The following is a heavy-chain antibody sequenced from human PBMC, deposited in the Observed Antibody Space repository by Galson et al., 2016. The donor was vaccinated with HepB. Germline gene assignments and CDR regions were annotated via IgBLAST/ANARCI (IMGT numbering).Heavy chain of an antibody. CDR3: VLGMGGTEF. CDR1: GASINNSY. Sequence: SETLSLTCTFSGASINNSYWSWIRQPPGKGLEWIGEINPSGSPNYNPSLKSRVAISVDTSKKQLSLKLSSVTAADTAVYYCVLGMGGTEFWGQGSLVTVSS. V-gene: IGHV4-34*01. CDR2: INPSGSP. J-gene: IGHJ4*02. D-gene: IGHD1-26*01.